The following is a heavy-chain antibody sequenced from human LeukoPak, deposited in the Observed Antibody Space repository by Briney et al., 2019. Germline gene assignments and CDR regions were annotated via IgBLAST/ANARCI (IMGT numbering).Heavy chain of an antibody. D-gene: IGHD5-12*01. CDR2: IASSGLNT. CDR3: ARDIELST. J-gene: IGHJ3*01. CDR1: GFMSRDAA. V-gene: IGHV3-23*01. Sequence: GESLRLSCAASGFMSRDAAMTWVRQAPGKGLEWVSLIASSGLNTYYADSVRGRFTISRDNSKNTLSLQMNSLRVEDTAIYYCARDIELSTWGLGTLVTVSS.